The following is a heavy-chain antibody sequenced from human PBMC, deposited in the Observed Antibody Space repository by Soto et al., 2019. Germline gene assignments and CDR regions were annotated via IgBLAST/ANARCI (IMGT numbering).Heavy chain of an antibody. D-gene: IGHD2-15*01. CDR1: GFTFDDYA. CDR2: ISWNGNII. J-gene: IGHJ4*02. CDR3: AKGGPDAFCGGGRCYFES. Sequence: VQLVESGGGSVQPGRSLRLSCAASGFTFDDYAMHWVRRVPGKGLEWVSSISWNGNIIGYADSVKGRFTISRDNAKNPLYLQMNSLRPEDTALYYCAKGGPDAFCGGGRCYFESWGQGTLVTVSS. V-gene: IGHV3-9*01.